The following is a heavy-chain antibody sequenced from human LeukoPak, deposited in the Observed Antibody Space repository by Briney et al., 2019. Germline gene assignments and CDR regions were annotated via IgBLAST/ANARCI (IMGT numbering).Heavy chain of an antibody. CDR2: IYYIGST. V-gene: IGHV4-39*01. CDR3: ARHIGGRYYYYYMDV. J-gene: IGHJ6*03. CDR1: GGSISSSSYY. Sequence: SSETLSLTCTVSGGSISSSSYYWGWIHQPPGKGLEWIGNIYYIGSTYYNPSLKSRVTISVDTSKNQFSLKLSSVTAADTAVYYCARHIGGRYYYYYMDVWGKGTTATISS. D-gene: IGHD3-16*02.